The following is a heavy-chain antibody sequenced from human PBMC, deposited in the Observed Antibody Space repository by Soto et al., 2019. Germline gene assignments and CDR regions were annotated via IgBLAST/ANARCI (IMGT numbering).Heavy chain of an antibody. CDR2: ISDSGVTT. CDR3: AKRSGSTSSWYLFDL. Sequence: GGSLRLSCGASGLTFKNFAMSWVRRAPGKGLEWVSAISDSGVTTYYADSVKGRFAISRDNSKSTLYLHMNSLRADDTAVYYCAKRSGSTSSWYLFDLWGQGTVVTVS. CDR1: GLTFKNFA. J-gene: IGHJ3*01. V-gene: IGHV3-23*01. D-gene: IGHD6-13*01.